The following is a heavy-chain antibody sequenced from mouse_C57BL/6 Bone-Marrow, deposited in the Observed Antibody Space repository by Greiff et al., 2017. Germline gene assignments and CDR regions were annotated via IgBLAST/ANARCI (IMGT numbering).Heavy chain of an antibody. J-gene: IGHJ4*01. D-gene: IGHD1-1*01. CDR1: GYTFTSYW. CDR2: IHPNSGST. Sequence: VQLQQPGAELVKPGASVKLSCKASGYTFTSYWMHWVKQRPGQGLEWIGMIHPNSGSTNYNEKFKSKATLTVEKSSSTAYMQLSSLTSEDSAVYYCAREGYGSRYAMDYWGQGTSVTVSS. V-gene: IGHV1-64*01. CDR3: AREGYGSRYAMDY.